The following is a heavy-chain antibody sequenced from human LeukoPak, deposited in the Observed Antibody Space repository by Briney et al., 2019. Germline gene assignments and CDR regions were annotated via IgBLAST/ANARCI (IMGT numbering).Heavy chain of an antibody. CDR2: INHRGGT. Sequence: SETLSLTCAVYGGSFSTYYWSWIRQSPGKGLEWIAEINHRGGTNHNPSVKSRVTISVDTSKNQFSLKVRSLTAADTAVYYCARGPTISETGYFDYWGQGTLVTASS. J-gene: IGHJ4*02. D-gene: IGHD7-27*01. CDR1: GGSFSTYY. V-gene: IGHV4-34*01. CDR3: ARGPTISETGYFDY.